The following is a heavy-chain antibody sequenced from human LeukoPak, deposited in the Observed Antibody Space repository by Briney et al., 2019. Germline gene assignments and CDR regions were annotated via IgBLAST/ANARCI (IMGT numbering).Heavy chain of an antibody. CDR3: ARGRILTGYRPYFDY. CDR1: GGSVSSHF. CDR2: INHSGST. V-gene: IGHV4-34*01. D-gene: IGHD3-9*01. Sequence: SETLSLTCTVSGGSVSSHFWSWIRQPPGKGLEWIGEINHSGSTNYNPSLKSRVTISVDTSKNQFSLKLSSVTAADTAVYYCARGRILTGYRPYFDYWGQGTLVTVSS. J-gene: IGHJ4*02.